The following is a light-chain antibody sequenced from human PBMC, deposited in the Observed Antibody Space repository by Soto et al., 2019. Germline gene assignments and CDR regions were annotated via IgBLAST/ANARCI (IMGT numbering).Light chain of an antibody. Sequence: IVMTQSPVTLSVSPGERATLSCRASQSVSSNLAWYQQKPGQAPRLLIYSASTRATGIPARFSGSGSGTEFTLIISSLQSEDFAVYYCQQYNDWRTFGQGTKVDIK. J-gene: IGKJ1*01. V-gene: IGKV3-15*01. CDR3: QQYNDWRT. CDR1: QSVSSN. CDR2: SAS.